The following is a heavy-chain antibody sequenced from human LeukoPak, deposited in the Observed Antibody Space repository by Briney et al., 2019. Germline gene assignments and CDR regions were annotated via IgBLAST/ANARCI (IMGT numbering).Heavy chain of an antibody. J-gene: IGHJ6*02. CDR3: AKAVVVTSYYYYGMDV. D-gene: IGHD2-15*01. CDR1: GXAFSGYG. V-gene: IGHV3-30*18. Sequence: GGSLRLSCAASGXAFSGYGMHWVRQAPGKGLEWVAVISYDGSNKYYADSVKGRFTISRDNSKNTLYLQMNGLSAEDTAVYYCAKAVVVTSYYYYGMDVWGQGTTVTVSS. CDR2: ISYDGSNK.